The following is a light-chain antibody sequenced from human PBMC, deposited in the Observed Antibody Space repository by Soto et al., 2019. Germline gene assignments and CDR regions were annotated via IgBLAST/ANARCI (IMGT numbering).Light chain of an antibody. CDR2: KAS. Sequence: DIQMTQSPSTLSASVGDRVTITCRASQSISSWLDWYQQKPGKAPKVLIYKASSLESGVPSRFSGSGSGTEFTLTISSLQPDDFATYYCQQYYSYLYTFGQGTKLEIK. CDR3: QQYYSYLYT. J-gene: IGKJ2*01. CDR1: QSISSW. V-gene: IGKV1-5*03.